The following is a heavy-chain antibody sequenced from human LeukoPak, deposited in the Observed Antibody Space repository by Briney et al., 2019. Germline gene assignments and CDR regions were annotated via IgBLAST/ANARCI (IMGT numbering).Heavy chain of an antibody. CDR2: ISAYNGNT. V-gene: IGHV1-18*01. Sequence: ASVKVSSKASGYTFTSYGISWVRQAPGQGLEWMGWISAYNGNTNYAQKLQGRVTMTTDTSTSTAYMELRSLRSDDTAVCYCARHHLGVVIRGWFDPWGQGTLVTVSS. D-gene: IGHD3-3*01. CDR1: GYTFTSYG. J-gene: IGHJ5*02. CDR3: ARHHLGVVIRGWFDP.